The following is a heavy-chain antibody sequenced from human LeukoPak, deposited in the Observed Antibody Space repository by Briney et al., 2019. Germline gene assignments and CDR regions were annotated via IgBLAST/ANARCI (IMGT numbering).Heavy chain of an antibody. J-gene: IGHJ4*02. V-gene: IGHV1-46*01. CDR3: ARVAYGDFPDY. Sequence: ASVKVSCKASGYTFTNYYMHWVRQAPGQGLEWMGIINPSGGSTSYAQKLQGRVTMTTDTSTSTAYMELRSLRSDDTAVYYCARVAYGDFPDYWGQGTLVTVSS. CDR1: GYTFTNYY. D-gene: IGHD4-17*01. CDR2: INPSGGST.